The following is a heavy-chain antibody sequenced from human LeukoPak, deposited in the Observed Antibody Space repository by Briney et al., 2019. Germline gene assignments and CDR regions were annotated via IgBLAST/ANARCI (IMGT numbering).Heavy chain of an antibody. V-gene: IGHV3-23*01. Sequence: SGGSLRLSCAASGFTFSSYGMSWVRQAPGKGLEWVSAISSTDAGTYHADSVRGRFTISRDSSKNTLYLQMNSLRAEDAAVYYCARGTSGSYYSWGQGTLVIVSS. CDR3: ARGTSGSYYS. CDR2: ISSTDAGT. D-gene: IGHD1-26*01. J-gene: IGHJ4*02. CDR1: GFTFSSYG.